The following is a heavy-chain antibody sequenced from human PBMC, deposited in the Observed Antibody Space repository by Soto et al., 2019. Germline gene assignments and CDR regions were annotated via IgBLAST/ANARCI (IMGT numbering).Heavy chain of an antibody. V-gene: IGHV1-69*13. J-gene: IGHJ6*02. CDR3: AGEMVRGGYYYYGMDV. CDR1: GGTFSSYA. D-gene: IGHD3-10*01. Sequence: GASVKVSCKASGGTFSSYAISWVRQAPGQGLEWMGGIIPIFGTANYAQKFQGRVTITADESTSTAYMELSSLRSEDTAVYYCAGEMVRGGYYYYGMDVWGQGTTVTVSS. CDR2: IIPIFGTA.